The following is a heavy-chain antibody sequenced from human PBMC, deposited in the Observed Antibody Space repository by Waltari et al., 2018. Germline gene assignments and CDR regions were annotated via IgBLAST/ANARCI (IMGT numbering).Heavy chain of an antibody. J-gene: IGHJ6*03. CDR1: GFTLSRYW. V-gene: IGHV3-7*01. D-gene: IGHD4-17*01. Sequence: EVKLVGSGGGLVQPGGSRGLSCCASGFTLSRYWRIWSRQAPGKGLEWVANIKQDGSENYYVDSVKGRFTISRDDAKNSLYLQMNSLRNEDTAVYFCARVFVYGANSGKRPMDVWGKGTTVTVSS. CDR3: ARVFVYGANSGKRPMDV. CDR2: IKQDGSEN.